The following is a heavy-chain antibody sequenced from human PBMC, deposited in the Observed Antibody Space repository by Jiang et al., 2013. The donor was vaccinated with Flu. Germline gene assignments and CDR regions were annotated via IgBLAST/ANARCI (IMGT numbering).Heavy chain of an antibody. Sequence: LVESGAEVKKPGASVKVSCKASGYTFTSYYMHWVRQAPGQGLEWMGIINPSGGSTSYAQKFQGRVTMTRDTSTSTVYMELSSLRSEDTAVYYCARDGTKQWLVRSSAEYFQHWGQGTLVTVSS. CDR3: ARDGTKQWLVRSSAEYFQH. D-gene: IGHD6-19*01. CDR2: INPSGGST. V-gene: IGHV1-46*01. J-gene: IGHJ1*01. CDR1: GYTFTSYY.